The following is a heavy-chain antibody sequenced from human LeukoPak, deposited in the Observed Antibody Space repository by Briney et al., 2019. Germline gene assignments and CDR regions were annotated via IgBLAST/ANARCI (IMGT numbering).Heavy chain of an antibody. CDR1: AGSISSYY. D-gene: IGHD3-22*01. CDR3: AKDTYYYDSSGSRWFGP. V-gene: IGHV4-59*12. Sequence: KPSETLSLTCTVAAGSISSYYWSWIRQPPGKGLEWIGYIYYIRSTNYNPSLKSRVTISVDTSKNQYSVKLSSVTGADTAVYYCAKDTYYYDSSGSRWFGPWGERTVVSVST. J-gene: IGHJ5*02. CDR2: IYYIRST.